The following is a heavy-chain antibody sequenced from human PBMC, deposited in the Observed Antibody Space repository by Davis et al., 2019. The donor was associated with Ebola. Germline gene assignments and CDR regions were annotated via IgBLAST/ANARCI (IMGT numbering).Heavy chain of an antibody. D-gene: IGHD6-19*01. CDR3: AKDTSNVWFDV. CDR2: IWYDGSNK. Sequence: GGSLRLSCAASGFTFSSYAMHWVRQAPGKGLEWVAVIWYDGSNKYYADSVKGRFTISRDNSKNTLHLQMNSLRVEDTAIYYCAKDTSNVWFDVWGQGTMVTVSS. V-gene: IGHV3-33*06. CDR1: GFTFSSYA. J-gene: IGHJ3*01.